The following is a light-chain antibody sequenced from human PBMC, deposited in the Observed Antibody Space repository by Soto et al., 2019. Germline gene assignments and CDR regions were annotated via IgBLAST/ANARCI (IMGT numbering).Light chain of an antibody. CDR1: QSVSGW. CDR2: DAS. J-gene: IGKJ1*01. V-gene: IGKV1-5*01. CDR3: QQYETFSGT. Sequence: DIQMNQSPSTLSASVGDKIHVTCRASQSVSGWLAWYQQNPGEAPKLLIYDASALPRGVPSRFSGSGSGTKFTLTIASLQPDDFATYYCQQYETFSGTFGPGTKVDIK.